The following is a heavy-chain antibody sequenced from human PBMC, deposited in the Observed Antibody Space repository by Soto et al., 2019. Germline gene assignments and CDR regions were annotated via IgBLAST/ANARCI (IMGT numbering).Heavy chain of an antibody. J-gene: IGHJ4*02. CDR1: GFTFSSYS. D-gene: IGHD3-10*01. CDR2: FRSGGDDDTT. Sequence: EVQLLESGGGLVQPGGSLRLSCAASGFTFSSYSMSWVRQAPGKGLEWVSGFRSGGDDDTTYYADSGGGRFTISRDNSKNTLFLPKNRLRAEDTAIYYRAKKVNSGSGSQFFDYWGQGTLVTVSS. V-gene: IGHV3-23*01. CDR3: AKKVNSGSGSQFFDY.